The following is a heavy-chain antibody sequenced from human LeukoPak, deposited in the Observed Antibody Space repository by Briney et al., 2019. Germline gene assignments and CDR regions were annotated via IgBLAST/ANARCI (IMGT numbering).Heavy chain of an antibody. CDR3: ARVAYCGGDCYFNFDY. CDR2: ISSSGSTI. CDR1: GFTFSNYY. D-gene: IGHD2-21*02. Sequence: PAGSLSLSCAAAGFTFSNYYMSCIRQAPGKGQKWVSYISSSGSTIYYADSVKGRFTISRDNAKNSLYLQMNSLRAEDTAVYYCARVAYCGGDCYFNFDYWGQGTLVTVSS. J-gene: IGHJ4*02. V-gene: IGHV3-11*04.